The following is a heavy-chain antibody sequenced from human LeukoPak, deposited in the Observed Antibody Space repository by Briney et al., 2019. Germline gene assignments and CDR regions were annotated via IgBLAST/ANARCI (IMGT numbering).Heavy chain of an antibody. CDR1: GYTFTRYY. CDR3: ARLDYYDSSGYFDY. D-gene: IGHD3-22*01. J-gene: IGHJ4*02. Sequence: ASVKVSCKASGYTFTRYYMHWVRQAPGQGLEWMGWINPNSGGTNYAQKFQGRVTMTRDTSISTAYMELSRLRSDDTAVYYCARLDYYDSSGYFDYWGQGTLVTVSS. CDR2: INPNSGGT. V-gene: IGHV1-2*02.